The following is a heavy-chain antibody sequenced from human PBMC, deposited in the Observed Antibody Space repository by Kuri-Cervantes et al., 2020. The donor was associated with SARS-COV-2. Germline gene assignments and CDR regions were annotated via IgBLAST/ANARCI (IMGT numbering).Heavy chain of an antibody. Sequence: GGSLRLSCAASGFTFSSYAMSWVCQAPGKGLEWVSVIYSGGSSTYYADSVKGRFTISRDNSKNTLYLQMNSLRAEDTAVYYCAKGELDSGWGYWGQGTLVTVSS. CDR1: GFTFSSYA. V-gene: IGHV3-23*03. CDR2: IYSGGSST. J-gene: IGHJ4*02. CDR3: AKGELDSGWGY. D-gene: IGHD6-19*01.